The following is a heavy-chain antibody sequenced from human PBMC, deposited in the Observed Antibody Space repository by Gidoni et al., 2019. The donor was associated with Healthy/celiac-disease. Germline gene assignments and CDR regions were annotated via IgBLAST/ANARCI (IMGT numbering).Heavy chain of an antibody. V-gene: IGHV3-33*01. CDR3: ARAKDGYSYGHFDY. CDR1: GFTFSSYG. Sequence: QVQLVESGGGVVQPGRSLRLSCAASGFTFSSYGMHWVRQAPGKGLEWVAVIWYDGSNKYYADSVKGRFTISRDNSKNTLYLQMNSLRAEDTAVYYCARAKDGYSYGHFDYWGQGTLVTVSS. J-gene: IGHJ4*02. CDR2: IWYDGSNK. D-gene: IGHD5-18*01.